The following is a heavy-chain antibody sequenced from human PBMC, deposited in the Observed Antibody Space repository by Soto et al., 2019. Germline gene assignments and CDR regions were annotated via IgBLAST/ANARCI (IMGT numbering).Heavy chain of an antibody. J-gene: IGHJ5*02. V-gene: IGHV4-39*01. CDR2: IYYSGST. Sequence: SETLSLTCTVSGGSISSSSYYWGWIRQPPGKGLEWIGSIYYSGSTYYNPSLKSRVTISVDTSKNQFSLKLSSVTAADTAVYYCARTGIAVAGTRGNWFDPWGQGTLVTVSS. CDR3: ARTGIAVAGTRGNWFDP. D-gene: IGHD6-19*01. CDR1: GGSISSSSYY.